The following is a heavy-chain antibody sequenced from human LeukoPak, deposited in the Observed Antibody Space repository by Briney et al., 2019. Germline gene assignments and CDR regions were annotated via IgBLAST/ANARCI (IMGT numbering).Heavy chain of an antibody. Sequence: GSLRLSCAASGFTFSSYAMSWVRQAPGKGLEWVSAISGSGDSTYYADSVKGRFTISRDNSKNTLYLQMNSLRAEDTAVYYCARYSSGWRLGAFDIWGQGTMVTVSS. V-gene: IGHV3-23*01. CDR1: GFTFSSYA. CDR2: ISGSGDST. CDR3: ARYSSGWRLGAFDI. J-gene: IGHJ3*02. D-gene: IGHD6-19*01.